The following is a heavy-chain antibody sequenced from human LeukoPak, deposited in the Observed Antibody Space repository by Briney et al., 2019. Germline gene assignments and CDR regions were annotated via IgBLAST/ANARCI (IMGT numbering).Heavy chain of an antibody. Sequence: SETLSLTCTVSGGSISSYYWSWIRQPPGKGLEWIGYIYYSGSTNYSPSLKGRVTISVDTSKNQFSLKLSSVTAADTAVYYCARMVRLGTTVSFDIWGQGAMVTVSS. J-gene: IGHJ3*02. CDR2: IYYSGST. CDR3: ARMVRLGTTVSFDI. V-gene: IGHV4-59*01. D-gene: IGHD4-17*01. CDR1: GGSISSYY.